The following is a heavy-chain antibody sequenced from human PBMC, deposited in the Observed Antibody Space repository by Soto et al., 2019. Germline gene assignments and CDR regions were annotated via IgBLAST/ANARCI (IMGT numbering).Heavy chain of an antibody. V-gene: IGHV3-23*01. Sequence: PGGSLRLSCAASGFTLSAYAMSWVRRAPGKGLEWVSVISGSGDATYYADSVRGRLTISRDNSMNTLYLDMYSLRAEDTAVYFCAKAQEASGNVNSYFDTWGQGTLVTVSS. CDR3: AKAQEASGNVNSYFDT. CDR2: ISGSGDAT. D-gene: IGHD2-15*01. CDR1: GFTLSAYA. J-gene: IGHJ4*02.